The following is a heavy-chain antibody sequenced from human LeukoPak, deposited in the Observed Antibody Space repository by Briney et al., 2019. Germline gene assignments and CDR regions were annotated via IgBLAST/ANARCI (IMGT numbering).Heavy chain of an antibody. D-gene: IGHD1-26*01. CDR3: AGGLGATSQTFDY. Sequence: GGSLRLSCAASGFSFSRYVMSWVRQAPGKGLEWVSGINWNGGSTGYADSVKGRFTISRDNAKNSLYLQMNSLRAEDTALYYCAGGLGATSQTFDYWGQGTLVTVSS. CDR1: GFSFSRYV. CDR2: INWNGGST. J-gene: IGHJ4*02. V-gene: IGHV3-20*04.